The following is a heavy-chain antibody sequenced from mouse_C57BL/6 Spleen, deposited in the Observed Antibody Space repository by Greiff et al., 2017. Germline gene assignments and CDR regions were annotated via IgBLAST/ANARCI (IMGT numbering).Heavy chain of an antibody. D-gene: IGHD2-4*01. CDR3: ARNDYYYFDG. Sequence: EVHLVESGGGLVKPGGSLKLSCAASGFTFSDYGMHWVRQAPEKGLEWVEYISSGSSTIYDADTVKGRFTITRDNANNTLFLQMTSLTSEDTAMYYCARNDYYYFDGWGQGTTLTVSS. CDR1: GFTFSDYG. CDR2: ISSGSSTI. V-gene: IGHV5-17*01. J-gene: IGHJ2*01.